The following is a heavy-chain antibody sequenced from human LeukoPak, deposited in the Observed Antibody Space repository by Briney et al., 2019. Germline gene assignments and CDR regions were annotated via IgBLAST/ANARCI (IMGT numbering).Heavy chain of an antibody. J-gene: IGHJ4*02. CDR3: ARGDASMATGFNY. D-gene: IGHD6-6*01. Sequence: GESLKISCQTSGFTFTDYWIGWVRQMPGKGLEWMGIIYPGDSDTKCSPSFRGQVTMSADKSTNTAYLQWGSLKAADTAMYFCARGDASMATGFNYWGQGTLVTVSS. CDR1: GFTFTDYW. V-gene: IGHV5-51*01. CDR2: IYPGDSDT.